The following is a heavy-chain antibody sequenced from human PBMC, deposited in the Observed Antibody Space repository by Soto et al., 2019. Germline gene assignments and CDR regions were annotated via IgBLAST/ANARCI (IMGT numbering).Heavy chain of an antibody. J-gene: IGHJ5*02. CDR1: GFTFSSYS. CDR3: ARDVSGLNWFDP. V-gene: IGHV3-48*02. CDR2: ISSSSSTI. Sequence: GGSLRLSCVGSGFTFSSYSMNWVRQAPGKGLEWASYISSSSSTIYYADSVKGRFTISRDNAKNSLYLQMNSLRDEDTAVYYCARDVSGLNWFDPWGQGTLVTVSS. D-gene: IGHD5-12*01.